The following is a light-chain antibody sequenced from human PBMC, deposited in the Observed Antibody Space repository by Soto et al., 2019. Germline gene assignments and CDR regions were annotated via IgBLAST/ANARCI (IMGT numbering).Light chain of an antibody. CDR2: RIF. V-gene: IGKV3-15*01. CDR3: LQNNRYPWT. J-gene: IGKJ1*01. Sequence: EIVMTQSPGTVSVFPGETVTLSCRASQSVSGYLDWFHQKPGQAPRLVRLRIFTRAIGVPARFSGSGSETEFTLTISSLQPEDFETYYCLQNNRYPWTFGQGTKVDIK. CDR1: QSVSGY.